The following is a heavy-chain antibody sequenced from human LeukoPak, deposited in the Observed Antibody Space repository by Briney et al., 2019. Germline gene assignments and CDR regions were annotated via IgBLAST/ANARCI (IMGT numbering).Heavy chain of an antibody. CDR2: ISSSSSYI. V-gene: IGHV3-21*01. Sequence: PGGSLRLSCAASGFTFSSYSMNWVRQAPGKGPEWVSSISSSSSYIYYADSVKGRFTISRDNAKNSLCLQMNSLRAEDTAVYYCARTIAAAGEVDYWGQGTLVTVSS. J-gene: IGHJ4*02. CDR3: ARTIAAAGEVDY. D-gene: IGHD6-13*01. CDR1: GFTFSSYS.